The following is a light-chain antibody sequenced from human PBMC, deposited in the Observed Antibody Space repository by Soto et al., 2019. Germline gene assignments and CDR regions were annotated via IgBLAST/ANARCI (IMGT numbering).Light chain of an antibody. J-gene: IGKJ1*01. CDR2: AAS. CDR1: QSISTY. Sequence: DIQMTQSPSSLSASVGDRVTITCRAGQSISTYLHWYQQKPGKAPKLLIHAASNLQSGVPSRFSGSGSGTDFTLTISSLQHEDFETYYCHQSYTTPQTFGQGTKVEVK. V-gene: IGKV1-39*01. CDR3: HQSYTTPQT.